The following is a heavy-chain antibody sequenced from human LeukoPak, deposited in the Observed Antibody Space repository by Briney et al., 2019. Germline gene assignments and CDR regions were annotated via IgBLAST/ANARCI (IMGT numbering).Heavy chain of an antibody. V-gene: IGHV1-8*01. J-gene: IGHJ2*01. CDR1: GYTFTSYD. D-gene: IGHD2-15*01. CDR2: MNPNSGNT. CDR3: AREACSGGSCSNWYLDL. Sequence: GASVKVSCKASGYTFTSYDINWVRQATGQGLEWMGWMNPNSGNTGYAQKFQGRVTMTRNTSISTAYMELSSLRSEDTAVYYCAREACSGGSCSNWYLDLWGRGTLVTVSS.